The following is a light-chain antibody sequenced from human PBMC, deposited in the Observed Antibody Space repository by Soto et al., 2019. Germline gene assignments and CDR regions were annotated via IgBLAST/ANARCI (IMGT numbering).Light chain of an antibody. CDR1: QDISNY. CDR2: DAS. J-gene: IGKJ4*01. CDR3: QQLDRYPFT. Sequence: DIQMTQSPSSLSASVGDRVTITCQASQDISNYLNWYQQKPGKAPKLLIYDASNLETGVPSRFSGSGSGTDFTFTISSLQPEDIATYYCQQLDRYPFTFGGGTKVEIK. V-gene: IGKV1-33*01.